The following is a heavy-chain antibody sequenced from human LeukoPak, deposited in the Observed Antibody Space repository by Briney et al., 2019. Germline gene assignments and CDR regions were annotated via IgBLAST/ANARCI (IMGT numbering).Heavy chain of an antibody. Sequence: GESLKISCKGSGYSFTSYWIGWVRQMPGKGLEWMGIISPGDSDTRYSPSFQGQVTLSADKSISTAYLQWSSLKASDTAIYYCARQGVKVSLDYWGQGTLVTVSS. J-gene: IGHJ4*02. CDR1: GYSFTSYW. D-gene: IGHD2-8*01. CDR2: ISPGDSDT. V-gene: IGHV5-51*01. CDR3: ARQGVKVSLDY.